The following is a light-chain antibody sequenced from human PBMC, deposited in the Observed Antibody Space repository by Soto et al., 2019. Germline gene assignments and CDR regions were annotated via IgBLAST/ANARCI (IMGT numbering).Light chain of an antibody. V-gene: IGLV3-25*02. CDR1: ALPKQY. CDR2: KDS. Sequence: SYDLTQPPSLSVSPGQTARITCSGDALPKQYAYWYQQKPGQAPVLVIYKDSERPSGIPERFSGSSSGTTVTLTISGVQAEDEADYYCQSADSSGTYVFGTGTKVTVL. CDR3: QSADSSGTYV. J-gene: IGLJ1*01.